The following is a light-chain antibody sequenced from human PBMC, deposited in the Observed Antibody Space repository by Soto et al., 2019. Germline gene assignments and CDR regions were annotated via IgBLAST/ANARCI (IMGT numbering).Light chain of an antibody. Sequence: EIVLTQSPGTLSLSPGDRATLSCRASQSVSSSCLAWYQQKPGQAPRLVIYGASSSATGIPDRFSGSGSGTDFTLTISRLEPEDFAVYYCQQYGSSPRGFGGGTKVDIK. V-gene: IGKV3-20*01. CDR2: GAS. J-gene: IGKJ4*01. CDR3: QQYGSSPRG. CDR1: QSVSSSC.